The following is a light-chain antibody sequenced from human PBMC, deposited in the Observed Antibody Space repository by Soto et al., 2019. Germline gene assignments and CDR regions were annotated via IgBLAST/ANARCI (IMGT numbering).Light chain of an antibody. CDR1: SSNIGGST. CDR3: AAWDDSLNGPV. V-gene: IGLV1-44*01. Sequence: QSVLTQPPSASGTPGQRVTISCSGSSSNIGGSTVNWYQQLTGTAPRLLIYSNNQRPSGVPDRVSGSKSGTSASLAISGLQSEDEADYYCAAWDDSLNGPVFGGGTKLTVL. CDR2: SNN. J-gene: IGLJ3*02.